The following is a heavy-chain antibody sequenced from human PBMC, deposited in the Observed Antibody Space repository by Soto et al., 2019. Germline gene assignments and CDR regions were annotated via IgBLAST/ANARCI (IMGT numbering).Heavy chain of an antibody. D-gene: IGHD2-21*01. J-gene: IGHJ4*02. V-gene: IGHV4-4*02. CDR3: SLFQIVRPPRSIHS. Sequence: SETLAITCGVYGGSINSINWWSWVRQSPGKGLEWIGEIDHNGRSNYNPSLKSRVTLSIDKSKNQFFLNLTTVTAADTAFYYCSLFQIVRPPRSIHSSGQATLVTGFS. CDR1: GGSINSINW. CDR2: IDHNGRS.